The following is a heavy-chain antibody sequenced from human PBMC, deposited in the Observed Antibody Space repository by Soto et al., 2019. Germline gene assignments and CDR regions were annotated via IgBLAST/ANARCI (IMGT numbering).Heavy chain of an antibody. CDR3: ARERETLEGNWFDP. CDR1: GGTFSSYA. Sequence: SVKVCCKASGGTFSSYAISWVRQAPGQGLEWMGGIIPIFGTANYAQKFQGRVTITADESTSTAYMELSSLRSEDTAVYYCARERETLEGNWFDPWGQGTLVTVSS. J-gene: IGHJ5*02. V-gene: IGHV1-69*01. CDR2: IIPIFGTA.